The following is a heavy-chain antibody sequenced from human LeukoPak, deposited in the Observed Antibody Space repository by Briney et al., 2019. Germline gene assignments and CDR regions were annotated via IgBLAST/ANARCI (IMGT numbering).Heavy chain of an antibody. J-gene: IGHJ4*02. CDR3: ARSVLVGDFWSGYHPYYFDY. CDR1: GFTFSSYE. D-gene: IGHD3-3*01. CDR2: ISSSGSTI. V-gene: IGHV3-48*03. Sequence: GGSLRLSCAASGFTFSSYEMNWVRQAPGKGLEWVSYISSSGSTIYYADSVKGRFTISRDNAKNSLYLQMNSLRAEDTAVYYCARSVLVGDFWSGYHPYYFDYWGQGTLVTVSS.